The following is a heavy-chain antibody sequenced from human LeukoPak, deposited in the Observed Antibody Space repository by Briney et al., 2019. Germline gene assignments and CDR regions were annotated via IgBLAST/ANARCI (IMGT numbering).Heavy chain of an antibody. J-gene: IGHJ4*02. V-gene: IGHV3-48*01. D-gene: IGHD4-11*01. CDR3: ARDDYSNYVLFDY. Sequence: GGSLRLSCAASGFTFSSYSMNWVRQAPGKGLEWVSYISSSSSSIYYADSVKGRFTISRDNAKNSLYLQMNSLRAEDTAVYYCARDDYSNYVLFDYWGQGTLVTVSS. CDR1: GFTFSSYS. CDR2: ISSSSSSI.